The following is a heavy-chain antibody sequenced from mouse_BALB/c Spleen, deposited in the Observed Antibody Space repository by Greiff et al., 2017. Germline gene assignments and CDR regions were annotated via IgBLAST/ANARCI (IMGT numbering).Heavy chain of an antibody. CDR3: ARNYYGSSYAMDY. D-gene: IGHD1-1*01. CDR2: IDPSDSYT. V-gene: IGHV1-69*02. Sequence: VQLQQPGAELVKPGASVKLSCKASGYTFTSYWMHWVKQRPGQGLEWIGEIDPSDSYTNYNQKFKGKATLTVDKSSSTAYMQLSSLTSEDSAVYYCARNYYGSSYAMDYWGQGTSVTVSS. J-gene: IGHJ4*01. CDR1: GYTFTSYW.